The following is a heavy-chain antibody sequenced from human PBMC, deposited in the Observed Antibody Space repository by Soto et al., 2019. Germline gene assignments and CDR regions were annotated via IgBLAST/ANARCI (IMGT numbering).Heavy chain of an antibody. V-gene: IGHV1-24*01. CDR3: ATVGSILGDYDGSVGAFDI. J-gene: IGHJ3*02. CDR1: GYTLTELS. D-gene: IGHD4-17*01. CDR2: FDPEDGET. Sequence: ASVKVSCKVSGYTLTELSMHWVRQAPGKGLEWMGGFDPEDGETIYAQKFQGRVTMTEDTSTDTAYMELSSLRSEDTAVYYCATVGSILGDYDGSVGAFDIWGQGTMVTVSS.